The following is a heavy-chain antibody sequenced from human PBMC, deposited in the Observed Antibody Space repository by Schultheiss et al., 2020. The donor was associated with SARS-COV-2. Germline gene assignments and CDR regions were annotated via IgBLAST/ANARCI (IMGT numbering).Heavy chain of an antibody. CDR1: GGSISSGGYS. J-gene: IGHJ4*02. CDR2: IYHSGTT. D-gene: IGHD3-3*01. V-gene: IGHV4-30-2*01. CDR3: ARGGFFEDY. Sequence: SQTLSLTCAVSGGSISSGGYSWSWIRQPPGKGLEWIGYIYHSGTTTYNPSLKSRVTISVDTSKNQFSLKLTSVTAADTAVYYCARGGFFEDYWGQGTLVTVSS.